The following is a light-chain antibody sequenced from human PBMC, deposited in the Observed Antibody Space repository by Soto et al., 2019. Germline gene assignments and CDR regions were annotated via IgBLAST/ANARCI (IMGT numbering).Light chain of an antibody. Sequence: QSVLTQPPSVSGAPGQRVTISCTGSSSNIGAGYDVHWYQQLPGTAPKLLIYGNSNRPSGVPDRFSGYKSGTSASLAITGLKAEDEADYYCQSYDSSLSALFGGGTKLTVL. CDR3: QSYDSSLSAL. V-gene: IGLV1-40*01. CDR2: GNS. CDR1: SSNIGAGYD. J-gene: IGLJ3*02.